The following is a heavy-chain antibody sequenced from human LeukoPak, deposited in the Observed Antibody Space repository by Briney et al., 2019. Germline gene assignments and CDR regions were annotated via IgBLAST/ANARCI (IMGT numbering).Heavy chain of an antibody. D-gene: IGHD3-22*01. CDR2: MNPNSGNT. Sequence: ASVKVSCKASGYTFTSYDINWVRQATGQGLEWMGWMNPNSGNTGYAQKFQGRVTITRNTSISTAYMELSSLRSEDTAVYYCVSSGYYYSDAFDIWGQGTMVTVSS. V-gene: IGHV1-8*03. J-gene: IGHJ3*02. CDR3: VSSGYYYSDAFDI. CDR1: GYTFTSYD.